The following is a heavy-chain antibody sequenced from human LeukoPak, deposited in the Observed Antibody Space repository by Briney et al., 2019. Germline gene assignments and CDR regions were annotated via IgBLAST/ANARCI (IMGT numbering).Heavy chain of an antibody. CDR2: IIPIFGTA. J-gene: IGHJ4*02. CDR1: GGTFSSYA. D-gene: IGHD2-2*02. V-gene: IGHV1-69*13. CDR3: AREGARYCSSTSCYNLDY. Sequence: SVKVSCKASGGTFSSYAISWVRQAPGQGLEWMGGIIPIFGTANYAQKFQGRVTITADESTSTAYMELSSLRSEDTAVYYCAREGARYCSSTSCYNLDYWGQGTLVTVSS.